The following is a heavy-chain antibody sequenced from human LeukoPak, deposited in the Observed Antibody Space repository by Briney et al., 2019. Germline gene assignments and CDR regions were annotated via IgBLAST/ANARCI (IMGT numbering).Heavy chain of an antibody. D-gene: IGHD3-22*01. CDR3: AREITMIVVVGFDY. CDR2: ISYDGSNK. Sequence: GGSLRLSCAASGFTFSSYAMHWVRQAPGKGLEWVAVISYDGSNKYYADSAKGRFTISRDNSKNTLYLQMNSLRAEDTAVYYCAREITMIVVVGFDYWGQGTLVTVSS. V-gene: IGHV3-30-3*01. CDR1: GFTFSSYA. J-gene: IGHJ4*02.